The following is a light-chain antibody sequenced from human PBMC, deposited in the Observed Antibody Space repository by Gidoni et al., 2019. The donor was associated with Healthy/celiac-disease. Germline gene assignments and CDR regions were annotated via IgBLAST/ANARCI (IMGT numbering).Light chain of an antibody. J-gene: IGLJ1*01. CDR3: SSYTSSSSYV. Sequence: QSALTQPVAVSGSPGQSITISCTATSSNVGGYHYVSWYQQHPGKAPKLMIYEVSNRPSGVSNRFSGSKSGNTASLTISGLQAEYEADYYCSSYTSSSSYVFGTGTKVTVL. CDR2: EVS. CDR1: SSNVGGYHY. V-gene: IGLV2-14*01.